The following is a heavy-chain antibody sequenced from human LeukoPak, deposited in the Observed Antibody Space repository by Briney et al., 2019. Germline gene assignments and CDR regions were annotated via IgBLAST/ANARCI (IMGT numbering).Heavy chain of an antibody. CDR1: GDSISNYY. CDR2: IYYSGST. CDR3: ARQYYYDSRTFDP. Sequence: SETLSLTCTVSGDSISNYYWSWIRQPPGKGLEWIGYIYYSGSTNYHPSLKSRVTISVDTSKNQFSLKLSSVTAADTAVYYCARQYYYDSRTFDPWGQGTLVTVSS. V-gene: IGHV4-59*08. D-gene: IGHD3-22*01. J-gene: IGHJ5*02.